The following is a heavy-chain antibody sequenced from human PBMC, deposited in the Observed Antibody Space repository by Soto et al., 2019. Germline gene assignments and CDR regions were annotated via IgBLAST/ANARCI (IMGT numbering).Heavy chain of an antibody. CDR3: AHIRGAGAYYYYPMDV. D-gene: IGHD3-10*01. CDR2: IDWDDDK. CDR1: GFSLTTPGMC. J-gene: IGHJ6*02. Sequence: SGPTLVNPRQTLTPTCTFSGFSLTTPGMCVSWIRQPPGKALEWLAVIDWDDDKYYSTSLKTRLSISMDTSKNQVVLEMTNVAPVDTATYYCAHIRGAGAYYYYPMDVWGQGTTVTVSS. V-gene: IGHV2-70*12.